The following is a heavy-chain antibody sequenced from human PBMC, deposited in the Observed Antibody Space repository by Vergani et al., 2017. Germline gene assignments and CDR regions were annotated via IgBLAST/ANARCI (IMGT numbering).Heavy chain of an antibody. CDR2: IDPNSVDT. CDR3: ARDPMIVVAYYYYYYGMDV. D-gene: IGHD3-22*01. CDR1: GFTFTSYH. V-gene: IGHV1-2*06. J-gene: IGHJ6*02. Sequence: QVQLVQSGAEVKKPGASVRVSCKASGFTFTSYHIHWVRQAPGQGLDWLGRIDPNSVDTRYSQRFQDRVTMTTDTSTSTAYMELRSLRSDDTAVYYCARDPMIVVAYYYYYYGMDVWGQGP.